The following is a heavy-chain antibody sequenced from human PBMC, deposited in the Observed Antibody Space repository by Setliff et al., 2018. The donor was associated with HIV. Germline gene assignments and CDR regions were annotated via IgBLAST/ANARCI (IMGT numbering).Heavy chain of an antibody. CDR1: GGSIYGSDYY. Sequence: PSETLSLTCTVSGGSIYGSDYYWSWIRQPPGKGLEWIGEIDYSGSPNYNPSLKSRVTISIDTSKKQFSLRLTSVTAADTAVYYCARVARYSYGSFESWGQGTLVTVSS. J-gene: IGHJ4*02. CDR2: IDYSGSP. V-gene: IGHV4-39*07. CDR3: ARVARYSYGSFES. D-gene: IGHD5-18*01.